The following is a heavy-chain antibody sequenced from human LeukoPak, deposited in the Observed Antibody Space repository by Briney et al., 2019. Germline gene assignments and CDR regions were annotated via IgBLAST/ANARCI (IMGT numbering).Heavy chain of an antibody. CDR3: ARGSLRYCSGGSCFAPAFDL. V-gene: IGHV3-48*01. J-gene: IGHJ3*01. CDR2: ASSGGSTI. CDR1: GFPFSHYI. Sequence: GGSLSLSCAASGFPFSHYIMNWVRQAPGKGLEWVAYASSGGSTIYYGDSAKGRFTVTRDRARNSLFLEMNSLRVEDTAVYYCARGSLRYCSGGSCFAPAFDLWGQGTMVTVSS. D-gene: IGHD2-15*01.